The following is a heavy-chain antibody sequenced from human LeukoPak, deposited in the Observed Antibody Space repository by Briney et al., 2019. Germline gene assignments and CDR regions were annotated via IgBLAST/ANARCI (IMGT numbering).Heavy chain of an antibody. V-gene: IGHV3-30*02. Sequence: PGGSPRLSCAASGFTFSSYGMHWVRQAPGKGLEWVAFIRYDGSNKYYADSVKGRFTISRDNSKNTLYLQMNSLRAEDTAVYYCAKDQDIVVVPAASGLDYWGQGTLVTVSS. CDR3: AKDQDIVVVPAASGLDY. CDR2: IRYDGSNK. J-gene: IGHJ4*02. CDR1: GFTFSSYG. D-gene: IGHD2-2*01.